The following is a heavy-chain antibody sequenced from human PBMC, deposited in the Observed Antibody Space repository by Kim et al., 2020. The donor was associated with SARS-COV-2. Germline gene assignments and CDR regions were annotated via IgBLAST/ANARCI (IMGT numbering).Heavy chain of an antibody. CDR3: AREGLGYWSSTSCYRAFDI. J-gene: IGHJ3*02. Sequence: SETLSLTCTVSGGSISSYYWSWIRQPPGKGLEWIGYIYYSGSTNYNPYLKSRVTISVDTSKNQFSLKLSSVTAADTAVYYCAREGLGYWSSTSCYRAFDIWGQGTMGTVSS. V-gene: IGHV4-59*12. D-gene: IGHD2-2*01. CDR1: GGSISSYY. CDR2: IYYSGST.